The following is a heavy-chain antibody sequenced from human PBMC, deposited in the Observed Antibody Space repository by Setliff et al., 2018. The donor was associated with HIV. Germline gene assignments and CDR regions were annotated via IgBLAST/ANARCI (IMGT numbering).Heavy chain of an antibody. CDR1: GGSISSSSYY. Sequence: ASETLSLTCTVSGGSISSSSYYWVWIRQPPGKGLDWIGTIYYSGSTNYNPSLKSRVTISVDKSKNQFSLKLSSVTAADTAVYYCARALPLGFRSALIPWGQGTLVTVSS. CDR3: ARALPLGFRSALIP. J-gene: IGHJ5*02. D-gene: IGHD3-16*02. CDR2: IYYSGST. V-gene: IGHV4-39*07.